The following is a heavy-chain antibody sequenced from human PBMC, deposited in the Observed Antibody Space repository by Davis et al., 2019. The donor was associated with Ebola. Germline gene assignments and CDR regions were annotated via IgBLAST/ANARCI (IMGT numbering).Heavy chain of an antibody. V-gene: IGHV5-51*01. CDR3: AKQESLYGSSDY. CDR2: IYPGDSDT. J-gene: IGHJ4*02. D-gene: IGHD3-22*01. Sequence: GESLKISCKGSGYSFTSYWIGWVRQMPGKGLECMGIIYPGDSDTRYSPSFEGQVTISVDRSISTAYLQWSSLKASDTAMYYCAKQESLYGSSDYWGQGTLVTVSS. CDR1: GYSFTSYW.